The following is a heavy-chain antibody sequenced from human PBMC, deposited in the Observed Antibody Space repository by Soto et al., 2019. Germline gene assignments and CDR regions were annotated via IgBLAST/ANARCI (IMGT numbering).Heavy chain of an antibody. CDR1: GYTFTSSY. D-gene: IGHD6-6*01. CDR2: INPSGGST. CDR3: ARPAYSSLGVSGAFNY. Sequence: ASVKVSCKASGYTFTSSYMHWVRHTPGQGLEWMGIINPSGGSTSYAQKFQGRVTMTRDTSTSTVYMELSSLRSEDTAVYYCARPAYSSLGVSGAFNYWGQGPLVIVSS. J-gene: IGHJ4*02. V-gene: IGHV1-46*01.